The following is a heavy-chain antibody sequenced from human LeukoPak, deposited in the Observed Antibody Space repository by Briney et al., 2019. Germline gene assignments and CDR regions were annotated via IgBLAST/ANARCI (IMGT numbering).Heavy chain of an antibody. J-gene: IGHJ3*02. CDR1: GYTFTGYY. CDR3: AKGYDSSGYQPDDAFDI. CDR2: INPNSGGT. D-gene: IGHD3-22*01. Sequence: GASVKVSCKASGYTFTGYYMHWVRQAPGQGLEWMGWINPNSGGTNCAQKFQGRVTMTRDTSISTAYMELSRLRSDDTAVYYCAKGYDSSGYQPDDAFDIWGQGTMVTVSS. V-gene: IGHV1-2*02.